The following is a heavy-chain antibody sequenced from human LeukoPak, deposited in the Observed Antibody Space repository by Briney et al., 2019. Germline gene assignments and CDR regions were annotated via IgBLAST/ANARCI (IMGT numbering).Heavy chain of an antibody. CDR3: ARDYSSGWYGYYYYYGMDV. V-gene: IGHV3-21*01. J-gene: IGHJ6*02. Sequence: GGSLRLSCAASGFTFSSYRMIWARQAPGKGLEGVSSISSSSSYIYYADPVRGRFTISRDNAKNSLYLQMNSLRAEDTAVYYCARDYSSGWYGYYYYYGMDVWGQGTTVTVSS. CDR2: ISSSSSYI. D-gene: IGHD6-19*01. CDR1: GFTFSSYR.